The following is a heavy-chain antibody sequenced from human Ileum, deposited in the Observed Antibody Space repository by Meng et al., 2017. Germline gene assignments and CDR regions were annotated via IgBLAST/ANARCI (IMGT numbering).Heavy chain of an antibody. CDR2: FYFSGST. CDR3: ARYYYDSSGVTWFDP. J-gene: IGHJ5*02. CDR1: GDSISSGDHY. Sequence: QVPLPESGPGLVKPSQTLSLTCTVSGDSISSGDHYWTWSRQHPGKGLEWIGYFYFSGSTYYNPSLKSRVSISVDTSKNQFSLRMSSVTAADTAVYYCARYYYDSSGVTWFDPWGQGTLVTVSS. V-gene: IGHV4-31*03. D-gene: IGHD3-22*01.